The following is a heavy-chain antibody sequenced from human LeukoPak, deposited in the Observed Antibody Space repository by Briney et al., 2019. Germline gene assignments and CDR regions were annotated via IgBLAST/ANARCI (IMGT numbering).Heavy chain of an antibody. V-gene: IGHV1-46*01. CDR2: INPSGGST. J-gene: IGHJ6*02. Sequence: ASVKVSCKASGYTFTSYYMHWVRQAPGQGLEWMGIINPSGGSTSYVQKFQGRVTMTRDTSTSTVYMELSSLRSEDTAVYYCARTLPAAGRSYYYGMDVWGQGTTVTVSS. CDR3: ARTLPAAGRSYYYGMDV. CDR1: GYTFTSYY. D-gene: IGHD2-2*01.